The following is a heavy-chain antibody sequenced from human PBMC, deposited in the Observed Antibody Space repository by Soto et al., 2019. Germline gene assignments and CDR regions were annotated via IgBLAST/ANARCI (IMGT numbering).Heavy chain of an antibody. CDR1: GRIFSSFP. CDR2: VISASGSV. V-gene: IGHV1-69*06. Sequence: QVQVVQYGAEVKKPGSSVKISCKASGRIFSSFPTSWVRQVPGQGLEWMGGVISASGSVTYAPQFQGRVTITAVTSAGIGYLELTSLTSEDTAIYYCAKVGSRVGYNYVLDQWGPATMVTVSS. CDR3: AKVGSRVGYNYVLDQ. J-gene: IGHJ1*01. D-gene: IGHD5-18*01.